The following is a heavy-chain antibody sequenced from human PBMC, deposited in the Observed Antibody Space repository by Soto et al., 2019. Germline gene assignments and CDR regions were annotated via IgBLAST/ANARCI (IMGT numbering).Heavy chain of an antibody. V-gene: IGHV3-73*01. CDR2: IKTKGESYAT. J-gene: IGHJ4*02. D-gene: IGHD2-15*01. CDR3: TRRYCRGGGCYPDFDY. Sequence: RAVGKDSLSGLDIHCDNQAAREGLEWVGRIKTKGESYATDLAASVQGRLTISRDDPKNTAYLEMNSLKTEDTAVYYCTRRYCRGGGCYPDFDYWSQGTRVTVYS. CDR1: KDSLSGLD.